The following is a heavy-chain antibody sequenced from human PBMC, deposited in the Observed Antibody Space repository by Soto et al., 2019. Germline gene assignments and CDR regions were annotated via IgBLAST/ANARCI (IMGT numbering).Heavy chain of an antibody. CDR3: AKDRGSSGNYWVDY. CDR2: ISYDGSNK. Sequence: QVQLVESGGGVVQPGRSLRLSCAASGFTFSSYGMHWVRQAPGKGLEWVAVISYDGSNKYYADSVKGRFTISRDNSKNTLYLQMNSLRAEDTAVYYCAKDRGSSGNYWVDYWGQGTLVTVSS. D-gene: IGHD3-22*01. V-gene: IGHV3-30*18. CDR1: GFTFSSYG. J-gene: IGHJ4*02.